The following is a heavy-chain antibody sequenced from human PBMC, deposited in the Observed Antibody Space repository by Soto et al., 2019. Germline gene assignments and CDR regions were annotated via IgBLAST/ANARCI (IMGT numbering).Heavy chain of an antibody. J-gene: IGHJ4*02. CDR3: VKGREANCRDPTCYMFDS. CDR1: GFTFSSYG. V-gene: IGHV3-30*18. CDR2: ISTDGSYD. D-gene: IGHD2-2*01. Sequence: VQLAESGGGVVQPGRSLRLSCVASGFTFSSYGMTWVRQAPGKGLEWVAVISTDGSYDFYAASVKGRFTISRDNAKNTLLLQRNSLKPEDTALYFCVKGREANCRDPTCYMFDSWGQGERVTVS.